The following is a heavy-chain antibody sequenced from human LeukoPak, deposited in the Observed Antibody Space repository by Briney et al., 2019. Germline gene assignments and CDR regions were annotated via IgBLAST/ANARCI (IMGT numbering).Heavy chain of an antibody. D-gene: IGHD6-19*01. V-gene: IGHV4-61*02. CDR3: ARDQGAGFGY. CDR2: IYTSGST. CDR1: GGSISSGSYY. Sequence: SETLSLTCTVSGGSISSGSYYWSWIRQPAGKGLEWIGRIYTSGSTNYNPSLKSRVTISVHTSKNQFSLKLSSVTAADTAVYYCARDQGAGFGYSGQGTLVTVSS. J-gene: IGHJ4*02.